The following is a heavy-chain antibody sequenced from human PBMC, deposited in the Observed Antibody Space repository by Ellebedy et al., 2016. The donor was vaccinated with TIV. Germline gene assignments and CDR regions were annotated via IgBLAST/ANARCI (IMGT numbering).Heavy chain of an antibody. CDR3: AKDSGLSH. CDR1: GFTFSRYG. J-gene: IGHJ4*02. V-gene: IGHV3-30*18. CDR2: ISYDGSNK. Sequence: GGSLRLSCAASGFTFSRYGMHWVRQATGKGLEWVAVISYDGSNKYYADSVKGRFTISRDNSKNTLYLQMNSLRAEDTAVYYCAKDSGLSHWGQGTLVTVSS.